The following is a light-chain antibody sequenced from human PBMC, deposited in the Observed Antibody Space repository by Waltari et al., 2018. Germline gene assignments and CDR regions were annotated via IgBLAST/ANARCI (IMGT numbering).Light chain of an antibody. Sequence: QSALTQPPSASGSPGQSVTISCTGTRSAVRGYKFVSWYQQHPGRAPKLMIYEVNQRPSGVPDRFSGSKSGNTASLTVSGLQAEDEADYYCSSYAGSNNLVFGTGTKVTVL. V-gene: IGLV2-8*01. CDR2: EVN. CDR3: SSYAGSNNLV. CDR1: RSAVRGYKF. J-gene: IGLJ1*01.